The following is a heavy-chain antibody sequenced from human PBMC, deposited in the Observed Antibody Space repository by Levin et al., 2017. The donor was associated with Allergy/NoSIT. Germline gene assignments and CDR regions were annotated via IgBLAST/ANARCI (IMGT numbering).Heavy chain of an antibody. D-gene: IGHD5-18*01. CDR2: IGTAGDT. V-gene: IGHV3-13*01. Sequence: GGSLRLSCAASGFTFSSYDMHWVRQATGKGLEWVSAIGTAGDTYYPGSVKGRFTISRENAKNSLYLQMNSLRAGDTAVYYCARGGYSYGDFDYWGQGTLVTVSS. J-gene: IGHJ4*02. CDR1: GFTFSSYD. CDR3: ARGGYSYGDFDY.